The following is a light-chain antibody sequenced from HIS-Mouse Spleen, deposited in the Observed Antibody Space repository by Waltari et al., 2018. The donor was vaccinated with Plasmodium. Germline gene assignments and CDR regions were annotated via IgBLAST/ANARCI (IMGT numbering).Light chain of an antibody. J-gene: IGKJ1*01. CDR2: RAS. CDR3: QQYNSYWT. CDR1: QSISSW. Sequence: DIQMTQSPSTLSASVGDRVTIPCRASQSISSWLAWYQQKPGKAPKLLIYRASSLESGVQSRFSCSGSGTEFTLTISSLQTDDFATYYCQQYNSYWTFGQGTKVEIK. V-gene: IGKV1-5*03.